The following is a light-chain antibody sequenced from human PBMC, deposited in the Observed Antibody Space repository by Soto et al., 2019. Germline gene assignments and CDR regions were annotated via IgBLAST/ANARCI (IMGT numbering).Light chain of an antibody. V-gene: IGKV1-5*03. J-gene: IGKJ1*01. Sequence: DIQMTQSPSTLSASVGDRVTITCRASQSISSSLAWYQQKPGKAPKLLIYKASSLEGGVQSRFSGRGSATEFTLPISSVQPDDFPTYYYQQYKSYWTFGQGTKVEIK. CDR2: KAS. CDR3: QQYKSYWT. CDR1: QSISSS.